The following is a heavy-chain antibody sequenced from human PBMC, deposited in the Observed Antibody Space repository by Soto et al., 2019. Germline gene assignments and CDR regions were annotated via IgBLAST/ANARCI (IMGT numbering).Heavy chain of an antibody. CDR2: VFHSGTT. D-gene: IGHD3-22*01. CDR1: GYSINSGYF. V-gene: IGHV4-38-2*01. J-gene: IGHJ4*02. Sequence: PSETLSLTCAVSGYSINSGYFWGWIRQPPGKGLEWIGSVFHSGTTYYNPSLESRVTISVDTSKNQFSLSLTSVTAADTAMYYCARDPHYYDNVNYVEYWGPGILVTVSS. CDR3: ARDPHYYDNVNYVEY.